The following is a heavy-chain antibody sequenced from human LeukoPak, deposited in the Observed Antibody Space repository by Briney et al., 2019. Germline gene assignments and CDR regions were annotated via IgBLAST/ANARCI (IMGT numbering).Heavy chain of an antibody. CDR2: IYYSGST. CDR3: ARVMRYSSSWYRGPPPPVGRQDAFDI. V-gene: IGHV4-59*01. CDR1: GGSISSYY. J-gene: IGHJ3*02. D-gene: IGHD6-13*01. Sequence: PSETLSLTCTVSGGSISSYYWSWIRQPPGKGLEWIGYIYYSGSTNYNPSLKSRVTISVDTSKNQFSLKLSSVTAADTAVYYCARVMRYSSSWYRGPPPPVGRQDAFDIWGQGTMVTVSS.